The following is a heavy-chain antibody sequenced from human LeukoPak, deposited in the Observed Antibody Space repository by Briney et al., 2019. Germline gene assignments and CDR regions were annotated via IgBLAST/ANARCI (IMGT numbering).Heavy chain of an antibody. Sequence: GGSLRLSCAASGFTFSSYSMNWVRQAPGKGLESVSSISSSSSYVYYADSVKGRFTISRDNAKNSLYLQMNSLRAEDTAVYYCAREERDGYNYYWYFNLWGRGTLVTVSS. V-gene: IGHV3-21*01. J-gene: IGHJ2*01. CDR1: GFTFSSYS. CDR3: AREERDGYNYYWYFNL. D-gene: IGHD5-24*01. CDR2: ISSSSSYV.